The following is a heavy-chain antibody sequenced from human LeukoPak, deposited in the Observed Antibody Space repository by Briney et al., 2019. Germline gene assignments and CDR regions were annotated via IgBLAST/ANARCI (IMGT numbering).Heavy chain of an antibody. CDR3: ARHDWNYGSSMDV. J-gene: IGHJ6*02. CDR1: GGSVSSYY. Sequence: SETLSLTCTVSGGSVSSYYWSWIRQPPGKGLEWIGYIYYSGSTNYNPSLKSRVTISVDTSKNQFSLKLSSVTAADTAVYHCARHDWNYGSSMDVWGQGTTVTVSS. V-gene: IGHV4-59*02. CDR2: IYYSGST. D-gene: IGHD1-7*01.